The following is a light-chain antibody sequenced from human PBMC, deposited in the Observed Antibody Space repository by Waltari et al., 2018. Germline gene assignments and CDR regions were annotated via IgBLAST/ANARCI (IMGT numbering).Light chain of an antibody. Sequence: AIRMTQYPSSLSASTGDRVTITCRASQGISSYLAWYQQKPGKAPKLLIYAASTLQSGVPSRFSGSGSGTDFTLTISCLQSEDFATYYCQQYYSYFLTFGGGTKVEIK. CDR1: QGISSY. CDR2: AAS. V-gene: IGKV1-8*01. J-gene: IGKJ4*01. CDR3: QQYYSYFLT.